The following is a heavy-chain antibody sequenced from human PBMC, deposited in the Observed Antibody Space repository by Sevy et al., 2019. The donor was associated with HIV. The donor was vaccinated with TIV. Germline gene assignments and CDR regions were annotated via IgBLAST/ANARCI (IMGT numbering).Heavy chain of an antibody. CDR1: GFIFSDYD. CDR3: AGAVDYYDIGGLHY. CDR2: ISSSSSYI. Sequence: GGSLRLSCAASGFIFSDYDMNWVRQAPGKGLEWISVISSSSSYIKYAYSLKGRVTISRDNVNNSPFLQLNRLRAEDAAVYYWAGAVDYYDIGGLHYWGQGALVTVSS. V-gene: IGHV3-21*05. D-gene: IGHD3-22*01. J-gene: IGHJ4*02.